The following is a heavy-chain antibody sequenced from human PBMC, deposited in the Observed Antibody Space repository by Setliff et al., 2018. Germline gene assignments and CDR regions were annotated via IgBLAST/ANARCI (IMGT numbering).Heavy chain of an antibody. V-gene: IGHV1-69*05. J-gene: IGHJ6*03. CDR2: TIPIFGTT. Sequence: SVKVSCKASGGTFSGYGISWVRQAPGQGLEWMGGTIPIFGTTDYAQKFQGRVTIITDESTSTAFMQLSSLRSEDTAVYYCVREGVDSRSSTDYRYYMDVWGKGTTVTVSS. CDR1: GGTFSGYG. D-gene: IGHD3-22*01. CDR3: VREGVDSRSSTDYRYYMDV.